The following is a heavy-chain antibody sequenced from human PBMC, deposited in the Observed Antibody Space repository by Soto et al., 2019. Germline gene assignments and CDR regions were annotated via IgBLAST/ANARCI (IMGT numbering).Heavy chain of an antibody. CDR1: GFTFSSYS. CDR3: ARHPERIAQIGWFDP. CDR2: ISSSSSTI. V-gene: IGHV3-48*01. D-gene: IGHD6-13*01. J-gene: IGHJ5*02. Sequence: PGGSLRLSCAASGFTFSSYSMNWVRQAPGKGLEWVSYISSSSSTIYYADSVKGRFTISRDNAKNSLYLQMNSLRAEDTAVYYCARHPERIAQIGWFDPWGQGTLVXVSS.